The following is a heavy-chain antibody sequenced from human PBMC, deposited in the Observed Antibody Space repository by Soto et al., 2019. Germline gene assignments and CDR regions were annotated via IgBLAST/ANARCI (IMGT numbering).Heavy chain of an antibody. D-gene: IGHD3-10*01. J-gene: IGHJ4*02. CDR3: ARGDDSGRAE. V-gene: IGHV3-33*01. Sequence: QVQLVESGGGVVQPGRSLRLSCAASGFTFSSYGMHWVRQAPGKGLEWVAVIWYDGSNKYYADSVKGRFTISRDNSKNTLYLQMNSPRVEDTAVYYCARGDDSGRAEWGQGTLVTVSS. CDR2: IWYDGSNK. CDR1: GFTFSSYG.